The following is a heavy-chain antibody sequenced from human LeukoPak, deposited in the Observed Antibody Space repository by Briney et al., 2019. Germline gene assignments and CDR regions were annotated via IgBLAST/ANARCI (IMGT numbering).Heavy chain of an antibody. V-gene: IGHV4-34*01. CDR3: ARFSRITPGDWGDAFDI. Sequence: SETLSLTCRVYSGSPSNYFWGWIRPPPGKGLEWIGEIDDGGNTNYNPSLMSRVIVSMEKSKKQFSLVMRSVTAADTAVYYCARFSRITPGDWGDAFDIWSQGTTVIVSS. J-gene: IGHJ3*02. D-gene: IGHD2-21*02. CDR2: IDDGGNT. CDR1: SGSPSNYF.